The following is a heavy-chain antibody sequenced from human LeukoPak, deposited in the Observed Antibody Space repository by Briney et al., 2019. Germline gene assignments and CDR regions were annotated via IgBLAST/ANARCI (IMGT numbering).Heavy chain of an antibody. Sequence: PSETLSLTCAVYGGSFSGYYWSWIRQPPGKGLEWIGEINHSGSTNYNPSLKSRVTISVDTSKNQFSLKLSSVTAADTAVYYCARARGWLLPYYFDYWGQGTLVTVPS. CDR2: INHSGST. D-gene: IGHD3-22*01. CDR3: ARARGWLLPYYFDY. J-gene: IGHJ4*02. CDR1: GGSFSGYY. V-gene: IGHV4-34*01.